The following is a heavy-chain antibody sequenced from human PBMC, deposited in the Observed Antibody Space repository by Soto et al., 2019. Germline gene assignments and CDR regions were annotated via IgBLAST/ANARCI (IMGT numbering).Heavy chain of an antibody. J-gene: IGHJ6*02. CDR3: ARDGSGSYYNVPYYGMDV. V-gene: IGHV1-2*04. D-gene: IGHD3-10*01. CDR1: GYTFTGYY. CDR2: INPDTGGT. Sequence: ASVKVSCKASGYTFTGYYLHWVRQVPGQGLEWMGWINPDTGGTDYAQKFQGWVTMTRDTSISTAYMELSRLRSDDTAVYYCARDGSGSYYNVPYYGMDVWGQGTTVTVSS.